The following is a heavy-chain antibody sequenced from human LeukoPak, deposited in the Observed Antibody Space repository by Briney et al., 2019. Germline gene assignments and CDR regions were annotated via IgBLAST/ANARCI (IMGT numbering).Heavy chain of an antibody. CDR2: INHSGST. Sequence: SETLSLTCAVYGGSFSGYYWSWIRQPPGKGLEWIGEINHSGSTNYNPSLKSRVTISVDTSKNQFSLKLSSVIAADTAVYYCARGSTVTPIDYWGQGTLVTVSS. J-gene: IGHJ4*02. D-gene: IGHD4-17*01. CDR1: GGSFSGYY. V-gene: IGHV4-34*01. CDR3: ARGSTVTPIDY.